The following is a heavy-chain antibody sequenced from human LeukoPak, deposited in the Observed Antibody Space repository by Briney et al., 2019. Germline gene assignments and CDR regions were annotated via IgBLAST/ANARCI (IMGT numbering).Heavy chain of an antibody. J-gene: IGHJ4*02. V-gene: IGHV3-66*01. CDR1: GFPFSSHR. Sequence: GSLELSFGASGFPFSSHRIAWVRPAPGKGLEWVSLIYSGGNTYFADSVNGRFTISRDNPKNTLYLQMSSLRGEDTAVYYCATISPPSDASGSYPEYWGQGTLVTVSS. CDR2: IYSGGNT. CDR3: ATISPPSDASGSYPEY. D-gene: IGHD3-10*01.